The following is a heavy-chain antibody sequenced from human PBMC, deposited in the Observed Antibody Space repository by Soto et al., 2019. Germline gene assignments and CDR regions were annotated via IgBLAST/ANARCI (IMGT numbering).Heavy chain of an antibody. CDR2: ISYSGST. D-gene: IGHD3-3*01. CDR1: GCSISRGQYY. V-gene: IGHV4-30-4*01. Sequence: PSETLSLTCTVSGCSISRGQYYWTWIRQPPGKSLEWIGYISYSGSTHYFPSLKIRVSITVVTSKNHFFLNLAAVSAEVTAVYYCARTSLTIFGPSNDYYGMGVWGLGTTVTVSS. CDR3: ARTSLTIFGPSNDYYGMGV. J-gene: IGHJ6*02.